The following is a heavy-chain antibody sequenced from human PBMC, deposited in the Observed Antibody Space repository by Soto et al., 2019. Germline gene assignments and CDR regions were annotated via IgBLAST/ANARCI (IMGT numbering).Heavy chain of an antibody. CDR2: IYYSGST. D-gene: IGHD3-16*01. Sequence: KPSETLSLTCTVSGGSISSSSYYWGWIRQPPGKGLEWIGSIYYSGSTYYNPSLKSRVTISVDTSKNQFSLKLSSVTAADTAVYYCARQVGGGTRTVWGFSDWFDPWGQGTLVTVSS. CDR1: GGSISSSSYY. V-gene: IGHV4-39*01. J-gene: IGHJ5*02. CDR3: ARQVGGGTRTVWGFSDWFDP.